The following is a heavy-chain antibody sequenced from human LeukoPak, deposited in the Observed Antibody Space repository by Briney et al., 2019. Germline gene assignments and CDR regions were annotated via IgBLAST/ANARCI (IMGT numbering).Heavy chain of an antibody. CDR1: GGSFTSGGYY. CDR3: AREGFYDSSGLDAGRSFDY. D-gene: IGHD3-22*01. J-gene: IGHJ4*02. V-gene: IGHV4-30-4*01. CDR2: IYYSGST. Sequence: PSETLSLTCTVSGGSFTSGGYYWSWIRQPPGKGLEWIGYIYYSGSTYYNPSLKSRLTISVDTSKKQFSLKLSSVTAADTAVYYCAREGFYDSSGLDAGRSFDYWGQGTLVTVSS.